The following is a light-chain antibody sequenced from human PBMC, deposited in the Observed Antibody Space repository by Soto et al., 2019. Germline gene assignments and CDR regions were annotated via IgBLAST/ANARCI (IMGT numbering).Light chain of an antibody. J-gene: IGKJ4*01. CDR3: QHYGNSPLT. CDR2: GAS. Sequence: EIVLTQSPGTLSLSPGERATLSCRASQTVSRNFLAWYQHKPGQAPRLLIYGASSRVTGIPDRFSGSGSGTDFTLIINRLEPEDFAVYYCQHYGNSPLTFGGGTKV. V-gene: IGKV3-20*01. CDR1: QTVSRNF.